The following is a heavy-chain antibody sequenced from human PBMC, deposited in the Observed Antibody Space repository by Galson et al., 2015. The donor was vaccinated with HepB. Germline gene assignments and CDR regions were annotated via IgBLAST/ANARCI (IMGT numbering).Heavy chain of an antibody. CDR3: ARDPTVVTPPGFVWFDP. CDR1: GYTFTDYG. D-gene: IGHD4-23*01. V-gene: IGHV1-18*01. CDR2: ISANNGHR. Sequence: SVKVSCKASGYTFTDYGISWVRQAPGQGLEWMGWISANNGHRTYAQKFRGRVSLTTDTSTSTAYMELGSLTSDDTAVYYCARDPTVVTPPGFVWFDPWGQGTLVTVSS. J-gene: IGHJ5*02.